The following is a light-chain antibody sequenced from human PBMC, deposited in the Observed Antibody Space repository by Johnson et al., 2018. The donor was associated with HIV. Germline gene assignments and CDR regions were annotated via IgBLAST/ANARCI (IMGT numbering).Light chain of an antibody. Sequence: QSVLTQPPSVSAAPGQRVNISCSGNSSNIENYFVSWYQQLPGAAPRLLIYEDNKRPSGIPDRFSGSKSGASATLVLTGLQPGDEADYYCGVWDASLSPHYVFGTWTKVTVL. V-gene: IGLV1-51*02. CDR1: SSNIENYF. CDR3: GVWDASLSPHYV. J-gene: IGLJ1*01. CDR2: EDN.